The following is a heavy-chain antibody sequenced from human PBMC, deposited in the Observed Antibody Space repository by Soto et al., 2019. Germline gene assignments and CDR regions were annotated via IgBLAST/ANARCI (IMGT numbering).Heavy chain of an antibody. CDR1: GGSISSGGYY. Sequence: SETLSLTCTVSGGSISSGGYYWSWIRQPPGKGLEWIGEINHSGSTNYNPSLKSRVTISVDTSKNQFSLKLSSVTAADTAVYYCARGGRGSSPPFGYYGMDVWGQGTTVTVSS. CDR3: ARGGRGSSPPFGYYGMDV. V-gene: IGHV4-39*07. J-gene: IGHJ6*02. D-gene: IGHD6-6*01. CDR2: INHSGST.